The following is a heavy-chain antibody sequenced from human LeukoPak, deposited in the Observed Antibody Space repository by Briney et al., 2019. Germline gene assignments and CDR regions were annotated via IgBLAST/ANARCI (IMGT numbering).Heavy chain of an antibody. CDR3: AKDYSGYDFDY. Sequence: SGSGVNSYYADSVRGRFTISRDNSQNTLYLQMDSLRAEDTALYYCAKDYSGYDFDYWGQGTLVTVSS. CDR2: SGSGVNS. V-gene: IGHV3-23*01. J-gene: IGHJ4*02. D-gene: IGHD5-12*01.